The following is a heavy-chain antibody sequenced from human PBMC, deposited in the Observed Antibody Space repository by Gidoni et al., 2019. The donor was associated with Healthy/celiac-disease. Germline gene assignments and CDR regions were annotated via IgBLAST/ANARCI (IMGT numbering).Heavy chain of an antibody. CDR1: GFTFSSYS. CDR2: ISSSSRTI. D-gene: IGHD6-13*01. CDR3: ARDPPGIAAYANYGMDV. V-gene: IGHV3-48*02. Sequence: EVQLVESGGGLVQPGGSLRLSCAASGFTFSSYSMNWVRQAPGKGLEWVSYISSSSRTIYYADSVKGRFTISRDNAKNSLYLQMNSLRDEDTAVYYCARDPPGIAAYANYGMDVWGQGTTVTVSS. J-gene: IGHJ6*02.